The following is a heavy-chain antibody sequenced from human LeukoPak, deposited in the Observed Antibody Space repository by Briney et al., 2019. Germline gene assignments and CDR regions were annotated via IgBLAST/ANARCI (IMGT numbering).Heavy chain of an antibody. CDR2: ISSNGGST. CDR1: GFTFSSYA. Sequence: GGSLRLSCAASGFTFSSYAMHWVRQAPGKGLEYVSAISSNGGSTYYANSVKGGFTISRDNSKNTPYLQMGSLRAEDMAVYYCARDSGGSGTGPHWGQGTLVTVSS. V-gene: IGHV3-64*01. D-gene: IGHD3-10*01. CDR3: ARDSGGSGTGPH. J-gene: IGHJ4*02.